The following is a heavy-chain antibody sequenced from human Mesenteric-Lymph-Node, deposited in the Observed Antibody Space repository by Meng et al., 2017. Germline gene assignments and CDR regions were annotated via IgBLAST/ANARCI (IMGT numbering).Heavy chain of an antibody. Sequence: GESLKISCAASGFTVSSNYMSWVRQAPGKGLEWVSVIYSGGSTYYADSVKGRFTISRDNSKNTLYLQMNSLRAEDTAVYYCARLPTIFGVVTLPNDAFDIWGQGTMVTVSS. D-gene: IGHD3-3*01. CDR3: ARLPTIFGVVTLPNDAFDI. CDR2: IYSGGST. CDR1: GFTVSSNY. J-gene: IGHJ3*02. V-gene: IGHV3-53*01.